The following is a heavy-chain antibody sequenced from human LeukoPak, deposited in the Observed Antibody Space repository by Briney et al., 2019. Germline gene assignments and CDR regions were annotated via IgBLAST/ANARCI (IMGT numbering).Heavy chain of an antibody. CDR2: INPRYGST. J-gene: IGHJ4*02. V-gene: IGHV1-46*01. D-gene: IGHD5-24*01. CDR1: GYTFINYH. Sequence: ASVKVSCKASGYTFINYHIHWVRQAPGQGIEWMGIINPRYGSTTYAQNFQGRVTMTRDMSTSTVYMELSSLRPEDTAVYYCAREEARDGSTGYYFDYWGQGTLLTVSS. CDR3: AREEARDGSTGYYFDY.